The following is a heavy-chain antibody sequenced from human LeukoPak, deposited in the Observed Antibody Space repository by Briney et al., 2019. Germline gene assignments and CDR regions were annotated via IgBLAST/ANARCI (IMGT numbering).Heavy chain of an antibody. Sequence: GGSLRLSCAASGFTVSSDYMHWVSQAPGKGLEWVSVIYSGGSTYYADSVKGRFTISRDSSNNTLYLQMSSLRPEDTAVYYCARDQGDYGSGTFVPWGQGTLVTVSS. CDR3: ARDQGDYGSGTFVP. CDR1: GFTVSSDY. CDR2: IYSGGST. J-gene: IGHJ5*02. D-gene: IGHD3-10*01. V-gene: IGHV3-66*02.